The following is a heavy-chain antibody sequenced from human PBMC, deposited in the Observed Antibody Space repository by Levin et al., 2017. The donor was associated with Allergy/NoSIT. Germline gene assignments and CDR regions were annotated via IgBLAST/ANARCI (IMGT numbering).Heavy chain of an antibody. CDR2: ISRDGSTT. Sequence: GGSLRLSCAASGFTFSDHYVSWIRQAPGKGLEWISYISRDGSTTHYADSLKGRFTISRDNAKNSLYLQMTSLRAEDTAVYYCARQTVLGGVLDVWGQGTTVIVSS. J-gene: IGHJ6*02. V-gene: IGHV3-11*01. CDR1: GFTFSDHY. CDR3: ARQTVLGGVLDV. D-gene: IGHD1-26*01.